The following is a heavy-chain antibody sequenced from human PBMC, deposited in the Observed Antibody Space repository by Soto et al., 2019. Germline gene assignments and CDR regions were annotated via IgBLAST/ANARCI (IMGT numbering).Heavy chain of an antibody. D-gene: IGHD4-17*01. CDR1: GFTFSSYG. CDR2: RWYDGSNK. V-gene: IGHV3-33*01. J-gene: IGHJ6*02. Sequence: QVQLVESGGGVVQPGRSLRLSCAASGFTFSSYGMHWVRQAPGKGLEWVAVRWYDGSNKDYADSVKGRFTISRDNSKNTLYLQMNSLRAEDTAVYYCARDRYGDYYYYGMDVWGQGTTVTVSS. CDR3: ARDRYGDYYYYGMDV.